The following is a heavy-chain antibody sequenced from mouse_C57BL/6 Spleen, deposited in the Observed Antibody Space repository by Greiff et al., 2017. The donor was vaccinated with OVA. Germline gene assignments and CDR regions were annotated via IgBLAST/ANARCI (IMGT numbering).Heavy chain of an antibody. J-gene: IGHJ4*01. Sequence: QVQLQQPGAELVKPGASVKLSCKASGYTFTSYWMHWVKQRPGQGLEWIGMIHPNSGSTNYNEKFKSKATLTVDKSSSTAYMQLSSLTSEDSAVYYCARSYGYSNWDYYAMDYWGQGTSVTVSS. V-gene: IGHV1-64*01. CDR1: GYTFTSYW. D-gene: IGHD2-5*01. CDR2: IHPNSGST. CDR3: ARSYGYSNWDYYAMDY.